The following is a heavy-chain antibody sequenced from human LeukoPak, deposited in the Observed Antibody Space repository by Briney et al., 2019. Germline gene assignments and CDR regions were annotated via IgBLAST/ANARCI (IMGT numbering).Heavy chain of an antibody. V-gene: IGHV3-48*03. CDR2: ISSSGSTI. CDR3: ASYGYCSSTSCSYYYYYYMDV. J-gene: IGHJ6*03. CDR1: GFTFSSYE. D-gene: IGHD2-2*01. Sequence: PGGSLRLSCAASGFTFSSYEMNWVRQAPGKGLEWVSYISSSGSTIYYADSVKGRFTISRDNAKNSLYLQMNSLRAEDTAVYYCASYGYCSSTSCSYYYYYYMDVRGKGTTVTVSS.